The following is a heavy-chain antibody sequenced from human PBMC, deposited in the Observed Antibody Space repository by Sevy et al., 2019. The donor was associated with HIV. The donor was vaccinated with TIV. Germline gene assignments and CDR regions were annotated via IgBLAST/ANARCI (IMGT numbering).Heavy chain of an antibody. CDR1: GFFFSNYA. J-gene: IGHJ6*02. CDR3: ARDSNSGYYYYYAMDV. CDR2: ISYDGINK. D-gene: IGHD1-26*01. V-gene: IGHV3-30-3*01. Sequence: GGSLRLSCAASGFFFSNYAMHWVGQAPGKGLEWVAVISYDGINKYYADSVKGRFTISRDNSKNTLYVQMNSLRAEDTAVYYCARDSNSGYYYYYAMDVWGQGTTVTVSS.